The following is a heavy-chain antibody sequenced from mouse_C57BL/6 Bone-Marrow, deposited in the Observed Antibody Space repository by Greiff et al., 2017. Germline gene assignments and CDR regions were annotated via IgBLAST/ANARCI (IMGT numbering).Heavy chain of an antibody. D-gene: IGHD3-2*02. CDR2: ISYSGST. V-gene: IGHV3-8*01. J-gene: IGHJ4*01. CDR3: ARHRLLAMDY. CDR1: GYSITSDY. Sequence: EVKLEESGPGLAKPSQTLSLTCSVTGYSITSDYWNWIRKFPGHKLEYMGYISYSGSTYYNPSLKSRISITRDTSKNQYYLQLNSVTTEDTTTEYCARHRLLAMDYWGQGTSVTVSS.